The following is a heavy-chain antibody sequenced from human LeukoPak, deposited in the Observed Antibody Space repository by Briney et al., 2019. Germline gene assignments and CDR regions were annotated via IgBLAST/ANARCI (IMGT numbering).Heavy chain of an antibody. CDR3: ARVAVRGVIISFFDY. CDR2: ISYDGSNK. D-gene: IGHD3-10*01. Sequence: PGRSLRLSCAASGFTFSSYGMHWVRQAPGKGLEWVAVISYDGSNKYYADSVKGRFTISRDNSKNTLYLQMNSLRAEDTAVYYCARVAVRGVIISFFDYWGQGTLVTVSS. CDR1: GFTFSSYG. J-gene: IGHJ4*02. V-gene: IGHV3-30*03.